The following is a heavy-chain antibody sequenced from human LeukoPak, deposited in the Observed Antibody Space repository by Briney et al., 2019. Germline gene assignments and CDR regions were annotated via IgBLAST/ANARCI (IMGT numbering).Heavy chain of an antibody. J-gene: IGHJ4*02. CDR1: GGTFSSYA. CDR2: IIPILGIA. V-gene: IGHV1-69*04. CDR3: ARDGMDTAMSIDY. D-gene: IGHD5-18*01. Sequence: WASVKVSCKASGGTFSSYAISWVRQAPGQGLEWMGRIIPILGIANYAQKFQGRVTITADKSTSTAYMELSSLRSEDTAVYYCARDGMDTAMSIDYWGQGTLVTVSS.